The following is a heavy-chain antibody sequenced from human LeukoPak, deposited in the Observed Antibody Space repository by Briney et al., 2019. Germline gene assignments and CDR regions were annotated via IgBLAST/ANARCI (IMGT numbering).Heavy chain of an antibody. Sequence: PSETLSLTCSVSGGSISSADYSWSWIRQPPGKGLEWIGNIYDSGSTYYNPSLKSRVIISVDRSKNQFSLKLSSVTAADTAVYYCARGTGVCSGGSCYYYSAMDVWGKGTTATVSS. J-gene: IGHJ6*04. CDR3: ARGTGVCSGGSCYYYSAMDV. V-gene: IGHV4-30-2*01. CDR2: IYDSGST. D-gene: IGHD2-15*01. CDR1: GGSISSADYS.